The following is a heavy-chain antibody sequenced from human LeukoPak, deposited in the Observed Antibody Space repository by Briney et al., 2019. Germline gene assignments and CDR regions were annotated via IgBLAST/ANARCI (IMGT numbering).Heavy chain of an antibody. CDR2: INSDGSST. D-gene: IGHD6-13*01. J-gene: IGHJ4*02. V-gene: IGHV3-74*01. CDR3: AGVQPVDSRPTGGPVDY. CDR1: GFTFSSYW. Sequence: AGGSLRLSCAASGFTFSSYWMHWSRQAPGRGLGGVSRINSDGSSTSYADSVKGRFTISRDNAKNSLYLQMTSLRAEDTAVYYCAGVQPVDSRPTGGPVDYWGQGTLVTVSS.